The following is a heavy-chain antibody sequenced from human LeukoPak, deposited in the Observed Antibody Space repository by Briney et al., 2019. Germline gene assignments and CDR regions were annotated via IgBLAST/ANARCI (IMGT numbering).Heavy chain of an antibody. CDR1: GGTFSSHS. V-gene: IGHV1-69*01. J-gene: IGHJ4*02. CDR3: ARPRTYYDSWSGYPPFDY. CDR2: IIPISSTT. Sequence: SVKVSCKASGGTFSSHSFNWVRQAPGQGLEWLGGIIPISSTTKYAQNFQGRVTITADESTSTAFMELSSLRPEDTAVYYCARPRTYYDSWSGYPPFDYWGQGTLVTVSS. D-gene: IGHD3-3*01.